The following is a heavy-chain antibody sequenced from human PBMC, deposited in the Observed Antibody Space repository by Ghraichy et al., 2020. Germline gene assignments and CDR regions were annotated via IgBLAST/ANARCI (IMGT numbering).Heavy chain of an antibody. J-gene: IGHJ5*02. CDR3: ARGETDYSNYEGDCWFDP. Sequence: SETLSLTCTVSGGSISSSSYYWGWIRQPPGKGLEWIGSIYYSGSTYYNPSLKSRVTISVDTSKNQFSLKLSSVTAADTAVYYCARGETDYSNYEGDCWFDPWGQGTLVTVSS. V-gene: IGHV4-39*01. CDR1: GGSISSSSYY. CDR2: IYYSGST. D-gene: IGHD4-11*01.